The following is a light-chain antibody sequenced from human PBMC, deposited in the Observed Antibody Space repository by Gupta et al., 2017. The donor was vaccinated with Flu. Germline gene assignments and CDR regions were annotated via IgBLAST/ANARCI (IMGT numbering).Light chain of an antibody. V-gene: IGKV3-15*01. CDR1: QGVGSN. J-gene: IGKJ1*01. CDR2: GES. CDR3: HQDHEWPWT. Sequence: VMTQSPATVSASPGERATLSCWASQGVGSNLAWYHQKPGQAPRLLIYGESTRATGVPARFSGSGSGTEFTLSISSLQSEDFGLYYCHQDHEWPWTFGQGTRVEIK.